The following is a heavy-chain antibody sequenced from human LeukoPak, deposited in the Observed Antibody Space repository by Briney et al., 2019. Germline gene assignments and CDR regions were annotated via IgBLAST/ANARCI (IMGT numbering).Heavy chain of an antibody. CDR3: ARTIVGPGTSYFDQ. CDR2: MNHRGTH. D-gene: IGHD2-21*01. V-gene: IGHV4-34*01. Sequence: SETLSLTCAVYGASFSGDYWNWIRQPPGKGLEWLGEMNHRGTHEYNPPLKSRVTMSVDTSKNEFSLRLTSVTAADTAVYYCARTIVGPGTSYFDQWGQGTLVTVSS. J-gene: IGHJ4*02. CDR1: GASFSGDY.